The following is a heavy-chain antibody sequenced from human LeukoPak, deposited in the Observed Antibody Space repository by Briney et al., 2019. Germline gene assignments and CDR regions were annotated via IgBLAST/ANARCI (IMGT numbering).Heavy chain of an antibody. V-gene: IGHV1-18*01. CDR1: SYTFTNYD. CDR3: ARPSDSSGGDAFDI. J-gene: IGHJ3*02. CDR2: ISPYNGNT. D-gene: IGHD2-15*01. Sequence: ASVKVSCKASSYTFTNYDINWVRQAPGRGLEWIGGISPYNGNTDYAQKLQGRVTMTTDTSTSTAYMELRSLRSDDTAVYYCARPSDSSGGDAFDIWGQGTMVIVSS.